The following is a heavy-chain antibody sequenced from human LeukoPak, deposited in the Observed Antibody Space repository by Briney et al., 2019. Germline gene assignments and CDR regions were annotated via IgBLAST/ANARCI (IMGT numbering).Heavy chain of an antibody. V-gene: IGHV1-18*01. CDR3: ARVRWELLLFDY. CDR1: GYTFTSYG. CDR2: ISAYNGNT. J-gene: IGHJ4*02. Sequence: ASVTVSCKASGYTFTSYGISWVRQAPGQGLEWMGWISAYNGNTNYAQKLQGRVTMTTDTSTSTAYMELKSLRSDDTAVYYCARVRWELLLFDYWGQGTLVTVSS. D-gene: IGHD1-26*01.